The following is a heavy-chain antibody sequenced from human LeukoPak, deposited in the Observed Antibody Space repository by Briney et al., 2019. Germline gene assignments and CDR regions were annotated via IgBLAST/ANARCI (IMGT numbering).Heavy chain of an antibody. D-gene: IGHD3-10*01. CDR3: ARAPFTMVRGVITGDWFDP. J-gene: IGHJ5*02. V-gene: IGHV4-34*01. Sequence: SETLSLTCAVYGGSFSSYYWSWIRQLPGKGLEWIGEINHSGSTNYNPSLKSRVTISVDTSKNQFSLKLSSVTAADTAVYYCARAPFTMVRGVITGDWFDPWGQGTLVTVSS. CDR2: INHSGST. CDR1: GGSFSSYY.